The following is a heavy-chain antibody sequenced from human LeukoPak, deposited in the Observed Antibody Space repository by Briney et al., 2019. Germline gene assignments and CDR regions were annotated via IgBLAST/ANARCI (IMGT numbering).Heavy chain of an antibody. Sequence: ASVKVSCKASGYTFTSYYMHRVRQAPGQGLEWMGIINPSGGSTSYAQKFQGRVTMTRDTSTSTVYMELSSLRSEDTAVYYCARDRQYYYDSSGYYASAFDIWGQGTMVTVSS. CDR1: GYTFTSYY. CDR3: ARDRQYYYDSSGYYASAFDI. D-gene: IGHD3-22*01. CDR2: INPSGGST. V-gene: IGHV1-46*01. J-gene: IGHJ3*02.